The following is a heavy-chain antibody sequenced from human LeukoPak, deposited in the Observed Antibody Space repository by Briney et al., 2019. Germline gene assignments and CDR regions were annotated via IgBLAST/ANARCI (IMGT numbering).Heavy chain of an antibody. D-gene: IGHD1-26*01. V-gene: IGHV3-23*01. Sequence: GESLRLSCAASGFTFSSYAMSWVRQAPGKGLEWVSAISGSGGSTCYADSVKGRFTISRDNSKNTLYLQMNSLRAEDTAVYYCAHGRWYFDYWGQGTLVTVSS. J-gene: IGHJ4*02. CDR1: GFTFSSYA. CDR2: ISGSGGST. CDR3: AHGRWYFDY.